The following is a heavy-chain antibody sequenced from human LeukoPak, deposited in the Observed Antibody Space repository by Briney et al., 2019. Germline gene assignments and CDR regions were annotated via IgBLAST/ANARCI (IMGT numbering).Heavy chain of an antibody. CDR1: GGSFSGYY. Sequence: SETLSLTCAVYGGSFSGYYWSWIRQPPGKGLEWIGEINHSGSTNYYPSLKSRVTISVDTSKNQFSLKLSSVTAADTAVYYCARGQGYCSSTSCRNWFDPWGQGTLVTVSS. CDR2: INHSGST. J-gene: IGHJ5*02. CDR3: ARGQGYCSSTSCRNWFDP. D-gene: IGHD2-2*01. V-gene: IGHV4-34*01.